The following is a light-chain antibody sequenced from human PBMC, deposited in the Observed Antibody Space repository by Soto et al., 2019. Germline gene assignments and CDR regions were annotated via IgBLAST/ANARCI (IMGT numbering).Light chain of an antibody. V-gene: IGLV1-47*02. CDR3: AAWDDNLNAYV. J-gene: IGLJ1*01. CDR2: LGD. Sequence: QLVLTQPPSASSTPGQTVTISCSGGTSNIVTFYVYWYQHLPGTAPKLLIYLGDQRASGVSDRFSGSKSGTSASLAINGLRSDDEADYYCAAWDDNLNAYVFGSGTKLTVL. CDR1: TSNIVTFY.